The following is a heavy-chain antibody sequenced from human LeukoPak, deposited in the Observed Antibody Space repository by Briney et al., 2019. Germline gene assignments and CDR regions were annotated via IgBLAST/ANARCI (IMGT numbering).Heavy chain of an antibody. CDR3: ASRARSGYYYGMDV. Sequence: GGSLRLSCAVSGFTVSNNYMSWARQAPGKGLEWVAIIYSGGSTYYADSVKGRFTIPRDNPKNMLYLQMNSLRAEDTAVYYCASRARSGYYYGMDVWGQGTTVTVSS. J-gene: IGHJ6*02. CDR1: GFTVSNNY. CDR2: IYSGGST. V-gene: IGHV3-53*01. D-gene: IGHD3-10*01.